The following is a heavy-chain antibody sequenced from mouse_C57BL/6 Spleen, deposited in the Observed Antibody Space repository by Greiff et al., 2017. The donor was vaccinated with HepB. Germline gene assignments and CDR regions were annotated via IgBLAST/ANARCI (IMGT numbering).Heavy chain of an antibody. CDR2: IYPGDGDT. CDR1: GYAFSSSW. CDR3: ARSGYMDY. V-gene: IGHV1-82*01. J-gene: IGHJ4*01. D-gene: IGHD3-1*01. Sequence: QVQLQQSGPELVKPGASVKISCKASGYAFSSSWMNWVKQRPGKGLEWIGRIYPGDGDTNYNVKFKGKATRTADKSSSTAYMQLSSLTSEDSAVYFCARSGYMDYWGQGTSVTVSS.